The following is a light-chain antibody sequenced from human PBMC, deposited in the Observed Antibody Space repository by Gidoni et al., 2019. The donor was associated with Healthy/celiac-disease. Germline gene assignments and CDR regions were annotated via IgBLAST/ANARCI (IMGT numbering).Light chain of an antibody. CDR2: EVS. CDR3: SLDTSSSTWV. Sequence: QSALTQPPSVSGSPGQSVTISCTGTSSDVGSYNRVSWYQQPPGTAPKLMIYEVSNRPAGVPDRFSGSKSGNTASLTIYGLQAEDEADYYCSLDTSSSTWVFGGGTKLTVL. J-gene: IGLJ3*02. V-gene: IGLV2-18*01. CDR1: SSDVGSYNR.